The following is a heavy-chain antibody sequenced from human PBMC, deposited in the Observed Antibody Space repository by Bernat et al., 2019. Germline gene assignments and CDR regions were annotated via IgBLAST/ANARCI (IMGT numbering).Heavy chain of an antibody. CDR2: IWYDGSNK. J-gene: IGHJ6*03. Sequence: QVQLVESGGGVVQPGRSLRLSCAASGFTFSSYGMHWVRQAPGKGLEWVAVIWYDGSNKYYADSVKGRFTISRDNSKNTLYLQMNSLKAEDTAVYYCARDREWLPGGPYYYYMDVWGKGTTFTVSS. D-gene: IGHD5-12*01. CDR1: GFTFSSYG. CDR3: ARDREWLPGGPYYYYMDV. V-gene: IGHV3-33*01.